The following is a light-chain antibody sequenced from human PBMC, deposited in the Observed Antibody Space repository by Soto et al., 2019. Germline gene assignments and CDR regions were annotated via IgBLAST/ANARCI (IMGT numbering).Light chain of an antibody. CDR1: SSNIGAGYD. CDR3: QSSDRSLSGSV. CDR2: GNS. V-gene: IGLV1-40*01. Sequence: QSVLTQPPSVSGAPGQRGTISFTGSSSNIGAGYDVHWYQQLPGTAPKLLIYGNSNRPSGVPDRFSGSKSGTSASLAITGLQAEDEAEYYCQSSDRSLSGSVFGGGTKLTVL. J-gene: IGLJ3*02.